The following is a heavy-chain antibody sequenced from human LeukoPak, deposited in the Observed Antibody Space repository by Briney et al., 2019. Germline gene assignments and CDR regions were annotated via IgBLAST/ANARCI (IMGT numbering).Heavy chain of an antibody. CDR1: GGSISSGGYY. J-gene: IGHJ3*02. CDR3: ARTDGSGNHRAFGAFDI. Sequence: SETLSLTCTVSGGSISSGGYYWSWIRQHPGKGLEWIGYIYYSGSTYYNPSLKSRVTISVDTSKNQFSLKLSSVTAADTTVYYCARTDGSGNHRAFGAFDIWGQGTMVTVSS. V-gene: IGHV4-31*03. CDR2: IYYSGST. D-gene: IGHD3-10*01.